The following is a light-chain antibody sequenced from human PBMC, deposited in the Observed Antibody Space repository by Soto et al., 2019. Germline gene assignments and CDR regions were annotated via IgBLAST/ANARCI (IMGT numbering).Light chain of an antibody. Sequence: EIVLTQSPGTLSLSPGERATLSCRASQSVSSSYLAWYQHKPGQAPRLLIYGASSRAPGIPDRFSGSGSGTDFTLTISRLEPEDFAVYYCQQYGSSPPTFGQGTKVEIK. CDR1: QSVSSSY. V-gene: IGKV3-20*01. CDR3: QQYGSSPPT. CDR2: GAS. J-gene: IGKJ1*01.